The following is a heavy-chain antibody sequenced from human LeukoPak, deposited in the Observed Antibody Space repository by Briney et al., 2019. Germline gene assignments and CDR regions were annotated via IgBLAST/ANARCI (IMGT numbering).Heavy chain of an antibody. CDR2: IHSSGSPI. Sequence: GGSLRLSCAASGFTFSSYEMNWVRRAPGKGLEWVSYIHSSGSPIYYADSVKGRFTISRDNAKRSLYLQMNSLRAEDTAVYYCARDTIYGDSTYWGQGTLVTVSS. V-gene: IGHV3-48*03. D-gene: IGHD4-17*01. J-gene: IGHJ4*02. CDR3: ARDTIYGDSTY. CDR1: GFTFSSYE.